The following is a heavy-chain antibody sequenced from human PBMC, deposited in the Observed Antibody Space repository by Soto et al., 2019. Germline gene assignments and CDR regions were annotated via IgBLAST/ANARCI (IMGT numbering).Heavy chain of an antibody. CDR3: ARVVPGAEAWFGP. CDR1: GYTFIDYYG. J-gene: IGHJ5*02. D-gene: IGHD2-2*01. CDR2: ISLYSDGT. Sequence: ASVKVSCKTSGYTFIDYYGITWVRQAPGQPLEWLGWISLYSDGTNYAQKFQGRVSMTTDTSTTTAYMELRSLRSDDTAVYYCARVVPGAEAWFGPWGQGTLVTVSS. V-gene: IGHV1-18*01.